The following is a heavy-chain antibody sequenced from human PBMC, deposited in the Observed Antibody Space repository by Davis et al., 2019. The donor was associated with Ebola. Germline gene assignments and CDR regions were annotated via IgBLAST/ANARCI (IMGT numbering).Heavy chain of an antibody. CDR2: INANNGGT. CDR1: GYTFTDYY. Sequence: ASVKVSCKASGYTFTDYYIHWVRQAPGQGLEWMGRINANNGGTNFAQKFQGRVTMTRDTSISTVYMELSRLGSDDTAVYYCAREPYSGRAPDYWGQGTLVTVSS. CDR3: AREPYSGRAPDY. V-gene: IGHV1-2*06. J-gene: IGHJ4*02. D-gene: IGHD1-26*01.